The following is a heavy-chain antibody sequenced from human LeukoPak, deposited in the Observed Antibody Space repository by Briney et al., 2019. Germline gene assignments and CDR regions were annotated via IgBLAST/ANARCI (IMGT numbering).Heavy chain of an antibody. CDR2: IYYSGST. D-gene: IGHD3-22*01. CDR3: ARGPYDSSGYYPDY. Sequence: SETLSLTCTVSGGSISSYYWSWIRQPPGKGLEWIGYIYYSGSTNYNPSLKSRVTISVDTSKNQSSLKLSSVTAADTAVYYCARGPYDSSGYYPDYWGQGTLVTASS. CDR1: GGSISSYY. J-gene: IGHJ4*02. V-gene: IGHV4-59*01.